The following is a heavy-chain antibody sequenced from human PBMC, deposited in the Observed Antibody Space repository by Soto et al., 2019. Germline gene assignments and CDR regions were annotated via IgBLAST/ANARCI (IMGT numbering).Heavy chain of an antibody. CDR1: GGSISSGGYY. V-gene: IGHV4-31*03. Sequence: SETLSLTCTVSGGSISSGGYYWSWIRQHPGKGLEWIGYIYYSGSTYYNPSLKSRVTISVDTSKNQFSLKLSSVTAADTAVYYCARFAFGELLYFDYWGQGPLVTVSS. CDR2: IYYSGST. D-gene: IGHD3-10*01. J-gene: IGHJ4*02. CDR3: ARFAFGELLYFDY.